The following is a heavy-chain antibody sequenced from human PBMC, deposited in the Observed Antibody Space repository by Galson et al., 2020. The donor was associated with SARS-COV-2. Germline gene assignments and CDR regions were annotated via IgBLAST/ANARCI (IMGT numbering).Heavy chain of an antibody. CDR3: AGDGQTSSVWALDD. CDR2: IFFDGSDK. J-gene: IGHJ4*02. D-gene: IGHD3-22*01. Sequence: GGSLRLSCTASGFTFSSNAMHWVRQAQAKGLERVAQIFFDGSDKYYGDTAKGRFTISRDSSKNTVYLQMNNLRADDTSVYYCAGDGQTSSVWALDDWGQGTLVTVSS. CDR1: GFTFSSNA. V-gene: IGHV3-33*01.